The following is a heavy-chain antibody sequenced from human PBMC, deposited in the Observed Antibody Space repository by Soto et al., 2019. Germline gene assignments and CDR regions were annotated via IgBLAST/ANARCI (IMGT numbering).Heavy chain of an antibody. Sequence: QVQLVQSGAEVKKPASSVKVSCKASGGTFSRYAISWVRQAPGQGLEWLGGITPLFGTPNYAQSFQGRLTITADESTSTVYMERRSLRSEDTAVYYCAQTLGLAVSGPGRFDLWGRGTLVTVTS. CDR2: ITPLFGTP. CDR3: AQTLGLAVSGPGRFDL. CDR1: GGTFSRYA. V-gene: IGHV1-69*12. D-gene: IGHD6-19*01. J-gene: IGHJ2*01.